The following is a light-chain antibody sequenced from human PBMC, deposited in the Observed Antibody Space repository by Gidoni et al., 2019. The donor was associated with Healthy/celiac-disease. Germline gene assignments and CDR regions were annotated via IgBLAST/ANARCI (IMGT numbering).Light chain of an antibody. CDR3: QQRSNWRWT. J-gene: IGKJ1*01. CDR1: QSVSSS. Sequence: EFVLTQSPATLSLSPGERATLSCRARQSVSSSLAWYQQKPGQAPRLLIDDASNMATGIPARFSGSGSGTDFTLTISSLEPEDFAVYYCQQRSNWRWTFGQGTKVEIK. CDR2: DAS. V-gene: IGKV3-11*01.